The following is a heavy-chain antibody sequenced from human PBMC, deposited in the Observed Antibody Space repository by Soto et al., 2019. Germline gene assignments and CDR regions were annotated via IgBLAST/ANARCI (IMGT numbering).Heavy chain of an antibody. Sequence: GGSLRLSCAASGFPFSSYGMHWVRQAPGKGLGWVAVISYDGSNKYYADSVKGRFTISRDNSKNTLYLQMNSVRAEETAVYYCAKDGRRFLEWLYHVENWGQGTLVTLSS. CDR3: AKDGRRFLEWLYHVEN. CDR1: GFPFSSYG. V-gene: IGHV3-30*18. D-gene: IGHD3-3*01. CDR2: ISYDGSNK. J-gene: IGHJ4*02.